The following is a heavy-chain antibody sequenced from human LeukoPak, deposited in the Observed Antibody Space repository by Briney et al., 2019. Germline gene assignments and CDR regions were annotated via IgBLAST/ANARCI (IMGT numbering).Heavy chain of an antibody. J-gene: IGHJ4*02. CDR1: GFTFTNYA. D-gene: IGHD6-19*01. CDR2: SGSGGSP. CDR3: AKGGSGWYPGFDY. V-gene: IGHV3-23*01. Sequence: PGGSLGLSCAASGFTFTNYAMSWVRQAPGKGLEWVSTSGSGGSPFYADSVKGRFTISRDNSRNTLYLQMNSLRVKDTAVYYCAKGGSGWYPGFDYWGQGILVTASS.